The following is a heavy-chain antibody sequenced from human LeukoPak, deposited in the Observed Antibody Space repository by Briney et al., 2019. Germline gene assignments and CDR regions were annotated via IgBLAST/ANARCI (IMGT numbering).Heavy chain of an antibody. CDR1: GFTFDDYA. CDR2: ISWNSGSI. CDR3: AKEGPVGATGFDY. J-gene: IGHJ4*02. D-gene: IGHD1-26*01. Sequence: PGGSLRLSCAASGFTFDDYAMHWVRKAPGKGLEGFAGISWNSGSIGYADSVKGRFTISRDNAKNSLYLQMNSLRAEDTALYYCAKEGPVGATGFDYWGQGTLVTVSS. V-gene: IGHV3-9*01.